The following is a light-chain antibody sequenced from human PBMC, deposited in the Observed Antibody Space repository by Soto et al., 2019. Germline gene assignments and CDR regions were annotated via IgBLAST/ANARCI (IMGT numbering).Light chain of an antibody. Sequence: QSALTQPASVSGSPGQSITISCTGTSSDVGAYDFVSWYQQHPDKAPKLMIYEVSNRPSGVSNRFSGSKSVNTATLTISGLQAVDEADYYCSSYTSSSTRVFGTGTKVTVL. CDR1: SSDVGAYDF. J-gene: IGLJ1*01. CDR2: EVS. CDR3: SSYTSSSTRV. V-gene: IGLV2-14*03.